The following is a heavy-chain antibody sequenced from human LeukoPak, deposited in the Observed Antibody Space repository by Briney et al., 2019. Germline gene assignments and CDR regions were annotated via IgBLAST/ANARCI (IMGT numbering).Heavy chain of an antibody. Sequence: QPGGSLRLSCAASGFTFSSYAVSWVRQAPGKGLEWVSAISGSGGSTYYAESVKGRFTISRDNSKNTLHLQMNSLRAEDTAVYYCAKDSSASYASGSYSFDYWGQGTLVTVSP. CDR3: AKDSSASYASGSYSFDY. D-gene: IGHD3-10*01. CDR1: GFTFSSYA. CDR2: ISGSGGST. V-gene: IGHV3-23*01. J-gene: IGHJ4*02.